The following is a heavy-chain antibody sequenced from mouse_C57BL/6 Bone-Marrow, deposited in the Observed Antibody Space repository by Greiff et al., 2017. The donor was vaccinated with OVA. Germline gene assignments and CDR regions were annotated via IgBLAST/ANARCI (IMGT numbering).Heavy chain of an antibody. CDR1: GYTFTDYY. Sequence: EVQLQQSGPELVKPGASVKISCKASGYTFTDYYMNWVKQSHGKSLEWIGDINPNNGGTSYNQKFKGKATLTVDKSSSTAYMELRSLTSEDSAVYYCARYPGRGGAWFAYWGQGTLVTVSA. CDR2: INPNNGGT. V-gene: IGHV1-26*01. D-gene: IGHD3-3*01. CDR3: ARYPGRGGAWFAY. J-gene: IGHJ3*01.